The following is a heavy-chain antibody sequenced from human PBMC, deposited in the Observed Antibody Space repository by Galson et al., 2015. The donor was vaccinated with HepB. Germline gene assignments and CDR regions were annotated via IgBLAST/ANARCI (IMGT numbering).Heavy chain of an antibody. CDR2: ISSSSSTI. CDR3: ARDGQYCSSTSCAISGYFQH. CDR1: EFTFSSYS. D-gene: IGHD2-2*01. Sequence: LRLSCAASEFTFSSYSMNWVRQAPGKGLEWVSYISSSSSTIYYADSVKGRFTISRDNSKNTLYLQMNSLRAEDTAVYYCARDGQYCSSTSCAISGYFQHWGQGTLVTVSS. J-gene: IGHJ1*01. V-gene: IGHV3-48*01.